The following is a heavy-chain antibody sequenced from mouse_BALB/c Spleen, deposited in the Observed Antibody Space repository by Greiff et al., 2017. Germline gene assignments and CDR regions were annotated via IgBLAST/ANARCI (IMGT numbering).Heavy chain of an antibody. CDR2: ILPGSGST. V-gene: IGHV1-9*01. J-gene: IGHJ4*01. CDR3: ARRYGPYAMDY. Sequence: VQLQQSGAELMKPGASVKISCKATGYTFSSYWIEWVKQRPGHGLEWIGEILPGSGSTNYNEKFKGKATFTADTSSNTAYMQLSSLTSEDSAVYYCARRYGPYAMDYWGQGTSVTVSS. D-gene: IGHD1-2*01. CDR1: GYTFSSYW.